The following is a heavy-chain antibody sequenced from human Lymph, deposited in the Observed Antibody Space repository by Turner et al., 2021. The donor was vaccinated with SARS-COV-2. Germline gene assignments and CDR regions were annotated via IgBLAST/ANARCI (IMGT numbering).Heavy chain of an antibody. D-gene: IGHD3-3*01. Sequence: QLVQTGAEVKKPGASVKVSCQACGYTFTSYAVHWVRQAPGQRLEWMGWRNDDEGNTNYSQTVQGRVTITRETSESTVYMQVNSLRAEDTAVYFCARGKSKQVRAVESILSLDFWGQGTLVTVSS. CDR3: ARGKSKQVRAVESILSLDF. CDR2: RNDDEGNT. V-gene: IGHV1-3*01. J-gene: IGHJ4*02. CDR1: GYTFTSYA.